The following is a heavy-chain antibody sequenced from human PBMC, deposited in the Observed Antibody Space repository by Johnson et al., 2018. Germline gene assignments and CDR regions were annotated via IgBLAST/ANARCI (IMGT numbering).Heavy chain of an antibody. D-gene: IGHD5-24*01. V-gene: IGHV3-49*03. CDR2: IRSKAYGGTT. CDR3: TRGRRDVQH. Sequence: VQLVQSGGGLVQPGRSLRLSCTASGFTFGDYAMSWFRQAPGKGLEWVGFIRSKAYGGTTEYAESVKGRFTISRDDSKSIAYRQRNSLKTEDTAVYYCTRGRRDVQHWGQGTLGAVSS. CDR1: GFTFGDYA. J-gene: IGHJ1*01.